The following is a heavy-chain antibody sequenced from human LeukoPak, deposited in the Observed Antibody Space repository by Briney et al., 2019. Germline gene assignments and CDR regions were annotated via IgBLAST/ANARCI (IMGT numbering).Heavy chain of an antibody. CDR2: IYYNGGT. Sequence: PSETLSLTCTVYGGSVTSYYWSWIRQPPGKGLEWIGYIYYNGGTNYNPSLKSRITISLDTSKNQFSLRLSSVTAADTAVYYCAGGGDKAKTGYWGQGTLVTASS. V-gene: IGHV4-59*08. J-gene: IGHJ4*02. CDR1: GGSVTSYY. D-gene: IGHD2-15*01. CDR3: AGGGDKAKTGY.